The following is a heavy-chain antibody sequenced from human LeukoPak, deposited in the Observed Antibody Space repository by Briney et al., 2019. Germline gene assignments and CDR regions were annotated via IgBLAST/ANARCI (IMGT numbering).Heavy chain of an antibody. Sequence: SETLSLTCAVYGGSISGSYWSWIRQLPGKGLEWIGEINHTGSTNYNPSLKSRVTISVDTSKSQFYLQLSSVTAADTAVYYCARADSSTWSFPFDYWGHGTLVTVSS. CDR1: GGSISGSY. CDR2: INHTGST. CDR3: ARADSSTWSFPFDY. V-gene: IGHV4-34*01. D-gene: IGHD6-13*01. J-gene: IGHJ4*01.